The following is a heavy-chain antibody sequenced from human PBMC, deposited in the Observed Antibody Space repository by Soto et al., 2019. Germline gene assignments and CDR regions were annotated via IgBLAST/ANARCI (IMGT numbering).Heavy chain of an antibody. Sequence: GGSLRLSCAASGFPFSIYDINWVRQSPGKGLEWVSSIGIYANTYYAGSVKGRFTISRDDSRNTVYLQLNRLRVDDTAVYYCAKESTAGSLGDYFDSWGQGTLVTVSS. J-gene: IGHJ4*02. CDR1: GFPFSIYD. CDR3: AKESTAGSLGDYFDS. CDR2: IGIYANT. V-gene: IGHV3-23*01.